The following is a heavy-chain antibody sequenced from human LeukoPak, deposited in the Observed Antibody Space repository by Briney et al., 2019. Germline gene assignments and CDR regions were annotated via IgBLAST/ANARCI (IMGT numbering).Heavy chain of an antibody. CDR3: ARVLSYYYDSSGSTSPFDY. CDR2: IYHSGST. Sequence: SETLSLTCTVSGYSISSGYYWGWIRQPPGKGLEWIGSIYHSGSTYYNPSLKSRVTISVDTSKNQFSLKLNSVTAADTAVFYCARVLSYYYDSSGSTSPFDYWGQGTLVTVSS. D-gene: IGHD3-22*01. CDR1: GYSISSGYY. J-gene: IGHJ4*02. V-gene: IGHV4-38-2*02.